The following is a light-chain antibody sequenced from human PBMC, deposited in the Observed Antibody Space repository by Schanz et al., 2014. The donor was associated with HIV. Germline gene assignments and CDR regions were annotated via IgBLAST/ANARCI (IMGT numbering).Light chain of an antibody. V-gene: IGLV2-14*03. CDR3: GALSTSDAPV. J-gene: IGLJ1*01. CDR1: SSDVGRYDY. Sequence: QSALTQPASVSGSPGQSITISCTGTSSDVGRYDYVSWYQHHPGKAPKLIIYDVTSRPSGVPDRFSGSKSGNTASLTVSGLQAEDEADYYCGALSTSDAPVFGTGTKLTVL. CDR2: DVT.